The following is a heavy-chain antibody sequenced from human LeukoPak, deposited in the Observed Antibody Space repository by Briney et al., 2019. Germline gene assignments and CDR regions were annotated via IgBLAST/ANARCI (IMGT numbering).Heavy chain of an antibody. CDR1: GYSISSGYY. Sequence: SETPSLTCAVSGYSISSGYYWGWIRQPPGKGLEWIGSIYHSGSTYYNPSLKSRVTISVDTSKNQFSLKLSSVTAADTAVYYCARVDQLLSYYMDVWGKGTTVTVSS. D-gene: IGHD2-2*01. V-gene: IGHV4-38-2*01. CDR3: ARVDQLLSYYMDV. CDR2: IYHSGST. J-gene: IGHJ6*03.